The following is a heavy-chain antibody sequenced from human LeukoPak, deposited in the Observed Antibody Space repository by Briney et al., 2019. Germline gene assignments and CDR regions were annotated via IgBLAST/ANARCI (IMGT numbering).Heavy chain of an antibody. V-gene: IGHV4-39*01. Sequence: SETLSLTCTVSGGSISSGSYYWGWIRQPPGKGLEWIGSIYYSGSTYYNPSLKSRVTISVDTSKNQFSLKLSSVTAADTAVYYCARHDDYDSSGYYYFDYWGQGTLVTVSS. CDR2: IYYSGST. CDR3: ARHDDYDSSGYYYFDY. CDR1: GGSISSGSYY. D-gene: IGHD3-22*01. J-gene: IGHJ4*02.